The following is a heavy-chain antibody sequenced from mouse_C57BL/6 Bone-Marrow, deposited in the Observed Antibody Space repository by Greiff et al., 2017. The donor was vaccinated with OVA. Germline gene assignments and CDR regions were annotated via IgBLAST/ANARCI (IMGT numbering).Heavy chain of an antibody. Sequence: VQLQQSGAELVRPGTSVKMSCKASGYTFTNYWIGWAKQRPGHGLEWIGDISPGGGYTNYNEKFKGKATLTADKSTSTAYMQFSSLTSEDSAIYYCAGVGYPYYLDYWGQGTTLTVSS. CDR2: ISPGGGYT. V-gene: IGHV1-63*01. J-gene: IGHJ2*01. D-gene: IGHD2-2*01. CDR3: AGVGYPYYLDY. CDR1: GYTFTNYW.